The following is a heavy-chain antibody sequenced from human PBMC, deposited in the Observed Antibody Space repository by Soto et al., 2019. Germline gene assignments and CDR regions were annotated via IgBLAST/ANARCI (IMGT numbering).Heavy chain of an antibody. CDR3: ARAPYSSSSFYFDY. Sequence: QVQVVQSGTEVKKPGASVKVSCKASGYSFTAYFMHWVRQAPGQGLEWMGIVHPSGGNTNYAQKFQGRVTMTWDTSTTTVYMELSSLRSDDTAVYSCARAPYSSSSFYFDYWGQGTPVTVSS. J-gene: IGHJ4*02. CDR1: GYSFTAYF. V-gene: IGHV1-46*01. D-gene: IGHD6-6*01. CDR2: VHPSGGNT.